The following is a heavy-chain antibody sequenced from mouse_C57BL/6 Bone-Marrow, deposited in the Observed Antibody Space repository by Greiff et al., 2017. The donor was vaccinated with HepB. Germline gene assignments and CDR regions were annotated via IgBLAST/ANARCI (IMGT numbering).Heavy chain of an antibody. J-gene: IGHJ2*01. Sequence: VQLVESGPGLVAPSQSLSITCTVSGFSLTSYAISWVRQPPGKGLEWLGVIWTGGGTNYNSALKSRLSISKDNSKSQVFLKMNSLQTDDTARYYCARNYYGSREGNYFDYWGQGTTLTVSS. CDR3: ARNYYGSREGNYFDY. D-gene: IGHD1-1*01. CDR2: IWTGGGT. V-gene: IGHV2-9-1*01. CDR1: GFSLTSYA.